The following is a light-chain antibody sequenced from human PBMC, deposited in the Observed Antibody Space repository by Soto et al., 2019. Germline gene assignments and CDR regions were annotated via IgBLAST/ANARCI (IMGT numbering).Light chain of an antibody. CDR2: DVS. V-gene: IGLV2-14*03. CDR1: SSDVGGYNF. Sequence: QSALTQPASVSGSPGQSITISCTGTSSDVGGYNFVSWYQHPPGKAPKLIIYDVSNRPSGVSNRFSGSKSGNTASLTISGLQAEDEADYYCSSYTPSITPFVFGTGTKLTVL. J-gene: IGLJ1*01. CDR3: SSYTPSITPFV.